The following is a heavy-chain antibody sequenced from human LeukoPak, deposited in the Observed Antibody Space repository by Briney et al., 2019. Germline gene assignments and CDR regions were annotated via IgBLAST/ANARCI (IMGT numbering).Heavy chain of an antibody. CDR3: ARDHYLWGYFDY. Sequence: PGGSLRLSCAASGFTFGSFEMNWVRQAPGKGLEWVSYISSSGSTIYYADSVKGLFTISRDNAKNSLYLQMNSLRAEDTAVYYCARDHYLWGYFDYWGQGTLVTVSS. D-gene: IGHD3-16*01. CDR2: ISSSGSTI. CDR1: GFTFGSFE. J-gene: IGHJ4*02. V-gene: IGHV3-48*03.